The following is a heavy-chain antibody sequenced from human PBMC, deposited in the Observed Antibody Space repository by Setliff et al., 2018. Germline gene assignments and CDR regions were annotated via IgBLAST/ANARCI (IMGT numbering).Heavy chain of an antibody. CDR3: ARASVVHAIAVGY. J-gene: IGHJ4*02. Sequence: PSETLSLTCTVSGASLSSGTYYWGWIRQSPGTGLEWIGSIFYNGMAYYNPSLKSRVTMSVDTSKNQSSLNLTSVTAADTAVYYCARASVVHAIAVGYWGQGTLVTVSS. CDR1: GASLSSGTYY. D-gene: IGHD2-15*01. CDR2: IFYNGMA. V-gene: IGHV4-39*01.